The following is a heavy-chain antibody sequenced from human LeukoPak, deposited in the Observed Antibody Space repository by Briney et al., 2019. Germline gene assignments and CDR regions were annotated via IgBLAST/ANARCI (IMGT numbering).Heavy chain of an antibody. CDR1: GFTFSNYA. D-gene: IGHD3-16*01. CDR3: AKGWGGTTWAYFDR. CDR2: ISGGGGTT. Sequence: PGGSLRLSCAASGFTFSNYAMTWVRQAPGKGLEWVLTISGGGGTTYYADSVKGRFTISRDNSKNTLYLQMNSLSAEDTAVYYCAKGWGGTTWAYFDRWGQGTLVTVSS. J-gene: IGHJ4*02. V-gene: IGHV3-23*01.